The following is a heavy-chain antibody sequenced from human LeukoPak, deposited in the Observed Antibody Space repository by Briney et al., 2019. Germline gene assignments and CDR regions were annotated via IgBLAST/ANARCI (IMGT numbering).Heavy chain of an antibody. CDR3: AKSPYVGDHYGPSA. CDR1: GFTFRIYA. Sequence: PGGSLRLSCAGCGFTFRIYAMTWVRQAPGKGLEWVSGISGGGGNTYYADSVKGRFTISRDDSKNTLFLQMNSLRAEDTAVYYCAKSPYVGDHYGPSAWGQGTLVTVSS. D-gene: IGHD3-10*01. CDR2: ISGGGGNT. V-gene: IGHV3-23*01. J-gene: IGHJ5*02.